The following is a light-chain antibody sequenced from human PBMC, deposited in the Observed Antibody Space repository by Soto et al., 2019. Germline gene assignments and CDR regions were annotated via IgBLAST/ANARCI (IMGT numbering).Light chain of an antibody. CDR2: SSN. CDR3: AAWDDSLSGWV. CDR1: SSDIGSNQ. Sequence: QAVVAQPPSASGTPGQRVTISCSGSSSDIGSNQVYWYQQFPGTAPRLLIYSSNQRHSGVPDRFSGSKSGTSASLAISGLRSDDEADYFCAAWDDSLSGWVFGAGTKLTVL. V-gene: IGLV1-47*02. J-gene: IGLJ3*02.